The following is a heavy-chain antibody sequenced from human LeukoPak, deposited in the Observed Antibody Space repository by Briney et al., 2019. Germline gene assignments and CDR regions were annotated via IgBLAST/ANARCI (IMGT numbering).Heavy chain of an antibody. CDR1: GFAFSSSW. V-gene: IGHV3-7*01. Sequence: GGSLRLSCAASGFAFSSSWMSWVRQAPGKGLEWVANIKQDGSETYYVDSLKGRFTVFRDNAKNSVYLQMNNLRAEDTAVYYCARRAPGYCITTSCPDTYYYYYYMDVWGKGTTVTVSS. CDR2: IKQDGSET. D-gene: IGHD2-2*01. CDR3: ARRAPGYCITTSCPDTYYYYYYMDV. J-gene: IGHJ6*03.